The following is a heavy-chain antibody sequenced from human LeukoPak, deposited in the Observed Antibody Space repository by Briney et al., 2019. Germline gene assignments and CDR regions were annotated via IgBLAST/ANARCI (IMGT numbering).Heavy chain of an antibody. CDR2: IYYSGST. CDR3: ARAGGSSSWYNPSWFDP. J-gene: IGHJ5*02. Sequence: SQTLSLTCTVSGGSISSGGYYWSWIRQHPGKGLEWIGYIYYSGSTYYNPSLKSRVTISVDTSKNQFPLKLSSVTAADTAVYYCARAGGSSSWYNPSWFDPWGQGTLVTASS. V-gene: IGHV4-31*03. CDR1: GGSISSGGYY. D-gene: IGHD6-13*01.